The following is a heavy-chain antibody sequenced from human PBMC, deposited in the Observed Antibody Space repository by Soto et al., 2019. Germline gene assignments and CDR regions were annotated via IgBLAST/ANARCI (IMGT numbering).Heavy chain of an antibody. CDR1: GGTFSSYA. D-gene: IGHD2-2*01. Sequence: ASVKVSCKASGGTFSSYAISWVRQAPGQGLEWMGGIIPIFGTANYAQKFQGRVTITADESTSTAYMELSSLRSEDTAVYYCARDLGYCSGTSCPRRYNWFDPWGQGTLVTVSS. CDR2: IIPIFGTA. CDR3: ARDLGYCSGTSCPRRYNWFDP. J-gene: IGHJ5*02. V-gene: IGHV1-69*13.